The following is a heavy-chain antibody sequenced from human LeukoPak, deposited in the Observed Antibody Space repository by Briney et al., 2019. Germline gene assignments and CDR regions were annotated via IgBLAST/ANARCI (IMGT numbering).Heavy chain of an antibody. V-gene: IGHV3-7*03. D-gene: IGHD1-1*01. CDR3: ATENDDAFDI. CDR1: EFTVSSHW. J-gene: IGHJ3*02. CDR2: IKQEGSEK. Sequence: PGGSLRLSCAASEFTVSSHWMSWVRQAPGKGLEWVANIKQEGSEKYYVDSVKGRFTISRDNAKNSLYLQMNSLGAEDTAVYYCATENDDAFDIWGQGTMVTVSS.